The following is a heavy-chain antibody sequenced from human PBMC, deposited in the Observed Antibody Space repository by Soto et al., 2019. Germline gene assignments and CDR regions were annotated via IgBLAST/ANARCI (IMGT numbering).Heavy chain of an antibody. CDR1: GGTFSSYA. Sequence: SVKVSCKASGGTFSSYAISWVRQAPGQGLEWMGGIIPIFGTANYAQKFQGRVTITADESTSTAYMELSSLRSEDTAVYYCAREEMRIQIWLHNAFDIWGNGTMGTVSS. J-gene: IGHJ3*02. CDR2: IIPIFGTA. V-gene: IGHV1-69*13. D-gene: IGHD5-18*01. CDR3: AREEMRIQIWLHNAFDI.